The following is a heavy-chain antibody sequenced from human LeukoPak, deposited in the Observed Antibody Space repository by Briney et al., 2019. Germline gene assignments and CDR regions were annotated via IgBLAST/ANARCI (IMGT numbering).Heavy chain of an antibody. CDR2: INPNSGGT. CDR1: GYTFTGYY. Sequence: ASVKVSCKASGYTFTGYYMHWVRQAPGQGLEWMGWINPNSGGTNYAQKLQGRVTVTRDTSISTAYMELSRLRSDDTAVYYCAGQRITIFGVGKRNWFDPWGQGTLVTVSS. J-gene: IGHJ5*02. V-gene: IGHV1-2*02. D-gene: IGHD3-3*01. CDR3: AGQRITIFGVGKRNWFDP.